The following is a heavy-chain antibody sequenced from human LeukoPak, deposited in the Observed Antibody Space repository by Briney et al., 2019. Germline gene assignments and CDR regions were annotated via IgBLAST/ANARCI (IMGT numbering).Heavy chain of an antibody. D-gene: IGHD1-26*01. V-gene: IGHV1-24*01. CDR2: FDPEDGET. CDR1: GYTLTELS. Sequence: ASVKVSCKVSGYTLTELSMHWVRQAPGKGLEWMGGFDPEDGETIYAQKFQGRVTMTEDTSTDTAYMELSSLRSEDTAVYYCATSGPRGSFAYGGFDPWGQGTLVTVSS. J-gene: IGHJ5*02. CDR3: ATSGPRGSFAYGGFDP.